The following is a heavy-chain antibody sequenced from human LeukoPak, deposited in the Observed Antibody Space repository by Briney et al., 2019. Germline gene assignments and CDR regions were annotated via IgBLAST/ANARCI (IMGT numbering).Heavy chain of an antibody. CDR3: ARRRYIVVVVAATLSYFDY. D-gene: IGHD2-15*01. J-gene: IGHJ4*02. V-gene: IGHV4-34*01. CDR1: GGSFSGYY. CDR2: INHSGST. Sequence: PSETLSLTCAVYGGSFSGYYWSWIRQPPGKGLEWIGEINHSGSTNYNPSLKSRVTISVDTSKNQFSLKLSSVTAADTAVYYCARRRYIVVVVAATLSYFDYWGQGTLVTVSS.